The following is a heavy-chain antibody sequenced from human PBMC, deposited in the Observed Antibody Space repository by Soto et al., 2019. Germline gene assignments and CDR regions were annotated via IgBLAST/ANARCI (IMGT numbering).Heavy chain of an antibody. CDR2: IWYDGSNK. Sequence: PGGSLRLSCAASGFTFSNYGMHWVRQAPGKGLEWVAIIWYDGSNKYFADSVKGRFTISRDNSKNTLFLQMNSLRAEDTALYYCARAHIGGAWAHGFDIWGQGTMVTVSS. CDR1: GFTFSNYG. J-gene: IGHJ3*02. CDR3: ARAHIGGAWAHGFDI. D-gene: IGHD3-16*01. V-gene: IGHV3-33*01.